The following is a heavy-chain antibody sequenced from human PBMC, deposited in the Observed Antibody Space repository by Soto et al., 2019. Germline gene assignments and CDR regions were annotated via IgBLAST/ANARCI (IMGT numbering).Heavy chain of an antibody. CDR1: GYTFTSYG. V-gene: IGHV1-18*01. J-gene: IGHJ3*02. CDR2: ISAYNGNT. Sequence: ASVKVSCKASGYTFTSYGISWVRQAPGQGLEWMGWISAYNGNTNYAQKLQGRVTMTTDTSTSTAYMELRSLRSDDTAVYYCARDGYCSGGSCYAPNDAFDIWGQGTMVTVSS. CDR3: ARDGYCSGGSCYAPNDAFDI. D-gene: IGHD2-15*01.